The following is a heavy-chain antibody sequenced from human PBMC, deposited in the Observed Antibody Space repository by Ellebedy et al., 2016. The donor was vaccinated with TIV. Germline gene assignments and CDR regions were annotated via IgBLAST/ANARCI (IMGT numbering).Heavy chain of an antibody. CDR1: GGTFSSYA. CDR2: IIPIFGTA. CDR3: ARKDSYGYWGGWGNGMDV. D-gene: IGHD5-18*01. Sequence: SVKVSXKASGGTFSSYAISWVRQAPGQGLEWMGGIIPIFGTANYAQKFQGRVTITADESTSTAYMELSSLRSEDTAVYYCARKDSYGYWGGWGNGMDVWGQGTTVTVSS. V-gene: IGHV1-69*13. J-gene: IGHJ6*02.